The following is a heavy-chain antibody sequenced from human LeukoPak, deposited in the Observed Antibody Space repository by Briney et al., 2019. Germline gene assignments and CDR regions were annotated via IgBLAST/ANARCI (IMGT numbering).Heavy chain of an antibody. Sequence: GGSLRLSCAASGFTFSNYAMSWVRQAPGKGLEWVSSISGSSSDIYYADSVKGRFTISRDNAKNSLYLQMNSLRAEDTAVYYCARRGYYDSSGYDYWGQGTLVTVSS. CDR3: ARRGYYDSSGYDY. CDR1: GFTFSNYA. V-gene: IGHV3-21*01. CDR2: ISGSSSDI. J-gene: IGHJ4*02. D-gene: IGHD3-22*01.